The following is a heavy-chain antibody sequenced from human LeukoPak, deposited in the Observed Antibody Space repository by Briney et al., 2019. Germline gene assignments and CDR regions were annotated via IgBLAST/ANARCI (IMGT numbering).Heavy chain of an antibody. CDR3: ARDGQYYDFWSGYYPWDYYYYGMDV. CDR1: GFTFSSYW. Sequence: GGSLRLSCAASGFTFSSYWMSWVRQAPGKGLEWVANIKQDGSERYYVDSVKGRFTISRDDAKNSLYPQMNSLRAEDTAVYYCARDGQYYDFWSGYYPWDYYYYGMDVWGQGTTVTVSS. D-gene: IGHD3-3*01. J-gene: IGHJ6*02. V-gene: IGHV3-7*01. CDR2: IKQDGSER.